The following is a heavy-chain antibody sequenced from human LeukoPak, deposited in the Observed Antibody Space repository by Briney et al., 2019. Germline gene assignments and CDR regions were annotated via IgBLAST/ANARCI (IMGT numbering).Heavy chain of an antibody. CDR1: GFTVSSNY. D-gene: IGHD6-19*01. CDR3: ARAGSSGWYHFDY. V-gene: IGHV3-66*01. J-gene: IGHJ4*02. CDR2: IYTGGST. Sequence: GGSLRLSCAASGFTVSSNYMSWVRQAPGRGLVWVSVIYTGGSTYYAGSVKGRFTISRDNSMNTLYLQMNSLRAEDTAVYYCARAGSSGWYHFDYWGQGTLVTVSS.